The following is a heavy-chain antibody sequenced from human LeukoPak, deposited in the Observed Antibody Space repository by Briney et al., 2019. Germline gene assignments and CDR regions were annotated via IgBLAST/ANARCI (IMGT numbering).Heavy chain of an antibody. V-gene: IGHV3-66*01. CDR2: IYSGGTT. D-gene: IGHD5-24*01. CDR3: AGSSNAYNYVVDY. Sequence: PGGSLRLSCAASGFTFSSYWMSWVRQAPGKGLECVSVIYSGGTTHNADSVEGRFTISRDNSKNTVYLQMNSLRADDTAVYYCAGSSNAYNYVVDYWGQGTLVTVSS. J-gene: IGHJ4*02. CDR1: GFTFSSYW.